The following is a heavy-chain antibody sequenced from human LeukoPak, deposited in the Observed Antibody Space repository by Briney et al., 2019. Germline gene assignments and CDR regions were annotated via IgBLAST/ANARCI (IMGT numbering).Heavy chain of an antibody. CDR2: IYYSGST. V-gene: IGHV4-39*01. D-gene: IGHD1-1*01. CDR3: ARQLQESWFDP. J-gene: IGHJ5*02. CDR1: GGSISSSSYY. Sequence: SETLSLTCTVSGGSISSSSYYWGWIRQPPGKGLEWIGSIYYSGSTYYNPSLKSRVTISVDTSKNQFSLKLSSVTAADTAVYYCARQLQESWFDPWGQGTLVTVSS.